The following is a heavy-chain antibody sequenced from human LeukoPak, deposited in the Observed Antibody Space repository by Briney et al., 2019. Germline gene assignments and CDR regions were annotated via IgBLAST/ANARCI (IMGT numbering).Heavy chain of an antibody. V-gene: IGHV4-59*01. CDR3: ARECIVVVPAAVPTYNWFDP. Sequence: SRTLSLTCTVSGGSISSYYWSWIRQPPGKGLESIGYIYYCGSTNYNPSLKSRVTISVDKSKNQFSLKLSSVTAADTAVYYCARECIVVVPAAVPTYNWFDPWGQGTLVTVSS. CDR2: IYYCGST. D-gene: IGHD2-2*02. CDR1: GGSISSYY. J-gene: IGHJ5*02.